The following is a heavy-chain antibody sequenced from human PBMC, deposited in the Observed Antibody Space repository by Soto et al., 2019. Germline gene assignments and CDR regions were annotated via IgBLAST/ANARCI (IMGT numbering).Heavy chain of an antibody. V-gene: IGHV3-30-3*01. CDR3: ASSVRNYYDSSAFFDY. CDR2: ISYDGSNK. J-gene: IGHJ4*02. D-gene: IGHD3-22*01. CDR1: GFTFSSYA. Sequence: GGSLRLSCAASGFTFSSYAMRWVRQAPGKGLEWVAVISYDGSNKYYADSVKGRFTISRDNSKNTLYLQMNSLRAEDTAVYYCASSVRNYYDSSAFFDYWGQGTLVTVSS.